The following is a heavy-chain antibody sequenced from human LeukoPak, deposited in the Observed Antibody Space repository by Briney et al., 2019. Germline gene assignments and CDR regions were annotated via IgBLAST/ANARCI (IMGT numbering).Heavy chain of an antibody. CDR3: ARHSLVDTAMVEFDY. D-gene: IGHD5-18*01. CDR2: IYPGDSDT. CDR1: GYSFTSYW. J-gene: IGHJ4*02. Sequence: EESLKISRKGSGYSFTSYWIGWVRQMPGKGLEWMGIIYPGDSDTRYSPSFQGRVTISADKSISTAYLQWSSLKASDTAMYYCARHSLVDTAMVEFDYWGQGTLVTVSS. V-gene: IGHV5-51*01.